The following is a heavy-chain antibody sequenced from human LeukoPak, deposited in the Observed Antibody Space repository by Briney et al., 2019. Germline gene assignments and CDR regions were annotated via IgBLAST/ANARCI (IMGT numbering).Heavy chain of an antibody. Sequence: ASVKVSCKASGYSFTDYGISWVRQAPGQGLEWMGFISAKNGDTNYVQKFQGRVTMTTDTPTNTAYMELRSLRSDDTAVYYCAREVDDYHSRDYSIDAFDIWGQGTMVTVSS. CDR1: GYSFTDYG. CDR2: ISAKNGDT. V-gene: IGHV1-18*01. CDR3: AREVDDYHSRDYSIDAFDI. J-gene: IGHJ3*02. D-gene: IGHD3-22*01.